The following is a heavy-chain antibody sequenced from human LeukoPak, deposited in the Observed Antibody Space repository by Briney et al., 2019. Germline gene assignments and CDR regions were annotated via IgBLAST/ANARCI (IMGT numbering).Heavy chain of an antibody. D-gene: IGHD3-22*01. CDR1: GGSFSGYY. CDR3: ARDYYDSSGYYYGIAFDI. V-gene: IGHV4-34*01. J-gene: IGHJ3*02. CDR2: INHSGST. Sequence: PSETLSLTCAVYGGSFSGYYWSWIHQPPGKGLEWIGEINHSGSTNYNPSLKSRVTISVDTSKNQFSLKLSSVTAADTAVYYCARDYYDSSGYYYGIAFDIWGQGTMVTVSS.